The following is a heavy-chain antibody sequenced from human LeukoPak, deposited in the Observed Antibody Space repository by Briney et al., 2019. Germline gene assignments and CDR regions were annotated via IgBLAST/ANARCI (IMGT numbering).Heavy chain of an antibody. Sequence: GGSLRLSCAASGFTVSANYMTWDRQAPGKGLEWVSVVYSGGSTYYADSVKGRFTISRDSSKNTLYLQMNSLRAEDTAVYYCALGDPSSSWGQGTLVTVSS. D-gene: IGHD6-13*01. CDR1: GFTVSANY. J-gene: IGHJ4*02. CDR3: ALGDPSSS. CDR2: VYSGGST. V-gene: IGHV3-66*01.